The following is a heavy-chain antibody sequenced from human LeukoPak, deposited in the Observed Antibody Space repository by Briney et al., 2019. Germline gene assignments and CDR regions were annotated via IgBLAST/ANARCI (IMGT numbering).Heavy chain of an antibody. CDR3: ARVRGRMTYFDY. J-gene: IGHJ4*02. D-gene: IGHD2-21*02. CDR1: GGSISSGGYY. CDR2: IYYSGST. Sequence: SETLSLTCTVSGGSISSGGYYWSWIRQPPGKGLEWIGYIYYSGSTYYNPSLKSRVTISVDTSKNQFSLKLSSVTAADTAVYYCARVRGRMTYFDYWGQGTLVTVSS. V-gene: IGHV4-31*03.